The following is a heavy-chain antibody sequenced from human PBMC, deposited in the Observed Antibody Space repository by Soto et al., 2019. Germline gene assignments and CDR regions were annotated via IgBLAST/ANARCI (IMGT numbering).Heavy chain of an antibody. CDR3: ARGRRSVYFANLDY. V-gene: IGHV4-31*03. Sequence: SETLSLTCTVSGGSISSGGYYWSWIRQHPGKGLEWIGYIYYSGSTYYNPSLKSRVTISVDTSKNQFSLKLSSVTAADTAVYYCARGRRSVYFANLDYWGQGTLVTVSS. CDR2: IYYSGST. D-gene: IGHD3-9*01. CDR1: GGSISSGGYY. J-gene: IGHJ4*02.